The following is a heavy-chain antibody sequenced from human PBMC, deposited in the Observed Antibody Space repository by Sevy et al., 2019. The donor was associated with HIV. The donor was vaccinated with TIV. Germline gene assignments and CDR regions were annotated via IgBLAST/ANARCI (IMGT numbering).Heavy chain of an antibody. Sequence: GGSLRLSCAASGFTFSSYSMNWVRQAPGKGLEWVSYISSSSSTIYYADSVKGRFTISRDNAKNSLYLQMNSLRAEDTAVYYCARIELGYCSSTSCSPRRYFDYWGQGTLVTVSS. CDR3: ARIELGYCSSTSCSPRRYFDY. D-gene: IGHD2-2*01. V-gene: IGHV3-48*01. J-gene: IGHJ4*02. CDR1: GFTFSSYS. CDR2: ISSSSSTI.